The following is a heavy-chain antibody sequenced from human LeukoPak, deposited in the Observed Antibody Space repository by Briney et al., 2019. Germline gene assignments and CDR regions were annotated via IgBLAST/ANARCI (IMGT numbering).Heavy chain of an antibody. V-gene: IGHV1-2*02. CDR3: ARRPPYYGSGTSNWFDP. CDR2: INPSTGAT. CDR1: GYAFIGYY. Sequence: ASVKVSCKASGYAFIGYYMHWVRQAPGQGLEWMGWINPSTGATKSAQNFQGRITMTRDTSINTIYMGLSRLTSDDPAIYYCARRPPYYGSGTSNWFDPWGQGTLVIVSS. J-gene: IGHJ5*02. D-gene: IGHD3-10*01.